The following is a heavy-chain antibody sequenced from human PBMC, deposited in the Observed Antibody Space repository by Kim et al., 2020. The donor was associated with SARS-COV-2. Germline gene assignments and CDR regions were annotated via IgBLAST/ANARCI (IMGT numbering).Heavy chain of an antibody. CDR2: INHSGST. D-gene: IGHD3-10*01. V-gene: IGHV4-34*01. J-gene: IGHJ6*02. CDR3: ARARGGGSGSYAHHRYYYYGMEV. Sequence: SETLSLTCAVYGGSFSGYYWSWIRQPPGKGLEWIGEINHSGSTNYNPSLKSRVTISVDTSKNQFSLKLSSVTAADTAVYYCARARGGGSGSYAHHRYYYYGMEVWGQGTTVTVSS. CDR1: GGSFSGYY.